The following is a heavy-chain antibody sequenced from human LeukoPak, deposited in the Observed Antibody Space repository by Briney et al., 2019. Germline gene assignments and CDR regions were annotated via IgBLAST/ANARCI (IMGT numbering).Heavy chain of an antibody. Sequence: SQTLSLTCTVSGGSISSGFYYWSWIRQPAGKGLEWIGRIYTSGSTNYNPSLNSRVTISVDTSKNQFSLKLSSVTAADTAVYYCAREGASCGGDCYAFDYWGQGTLVTVSS. J-gene: IGHJ4*02. D-gene: IGHD2-21*02. CDR1: GGSISSGFYY. CDR2: IYTSGST. CDR3: AREGASCGGDCYAFDY. V-gene: IGHV4-61*02.